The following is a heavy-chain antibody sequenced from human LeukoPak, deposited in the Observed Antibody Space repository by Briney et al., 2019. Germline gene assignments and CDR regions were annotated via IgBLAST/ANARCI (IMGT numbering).Heavy chain of an antibody. CDR2: INSDGSST. CDR3: ARDGRATAFDY. J-gene: IGHJ4*02. Sequence: GGSLRLSCAASGFTFSSYWMHWVRQAPGEGLVWVSRINSDGSSTSYADSVKGRFTISRDNAKNTLYLQMNSLRAEDTAVYYCARDGRATAFDYWGQGTLVTVSS. V-gene: IGHV3-74*01. CDR1: GFTFSSYW. D-gene: IGHD1-26*01.